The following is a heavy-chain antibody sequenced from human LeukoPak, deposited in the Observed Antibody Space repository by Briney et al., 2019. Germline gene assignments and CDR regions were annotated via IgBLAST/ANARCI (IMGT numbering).Heavy chain of an antibody. CDR2: ISAYNGNT. J-gene: IGHJ4*02. CDR1: GYTFTSYG. Sequence: ALVKASCKAFGYTFTSYGISWVRQAPGQRLEWMGWISAYNGNTNSAQKLQGRVTMTTDTSTSTAYIELRSLRSDDTAVYYCARVPLGYFDSWGQGTLVTVSS. CDR3: ARVPLGYFDS. V-gene: IGHV1-18*01.